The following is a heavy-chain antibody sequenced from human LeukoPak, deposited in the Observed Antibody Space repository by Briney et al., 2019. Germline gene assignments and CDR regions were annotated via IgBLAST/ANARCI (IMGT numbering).Heavy chain of an antibody. D-gene: IGHD3-22*01. V-gene: IGHV3-48*02. Sequence: PGGSLRLSCAASGFAFSSYNMNWVRQAPGKGLEWIPYIGSSGSPTHYADSVRGRFTISRDNAKNSLYLQMNSLRDEDTAVYYCARRPYSDSSGRLSDVWGQGTTVTVSS. CDR2: IGSSGSPT. CDR3: ARRPYSDSSGRLSDV. CDR1: GFAFSSYN. J-gene: IGHJ6*02.